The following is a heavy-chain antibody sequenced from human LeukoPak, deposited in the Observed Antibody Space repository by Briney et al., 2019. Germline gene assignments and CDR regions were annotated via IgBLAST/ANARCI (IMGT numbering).Heavy chain of an antibody. J-gene: IGHJ3*02. V-gene: IGHV3-48*01. CDR3: ARAIQLWSAFDI. CDR2: ISSSSSTI. D-gene: IGHD5-18*01. Sequence: AGGSLRLSCAASGFTFSSYSMNWVRQAPGKGLEWVSYISSSSSTIYYADSVKGRFTISRDNAKNSLYLQTNSLRAEDTAVYYCARAIQLWSAFDIWGQGTMVTVSS. CDR1: GFTFSSYS.